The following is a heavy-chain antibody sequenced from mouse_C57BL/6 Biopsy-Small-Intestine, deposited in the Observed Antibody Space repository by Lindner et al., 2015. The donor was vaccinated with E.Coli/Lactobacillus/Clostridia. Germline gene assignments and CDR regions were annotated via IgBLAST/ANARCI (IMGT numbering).Heavy chain of an antibody. J-gene: IGHJ3*02. CDR2: ISGQNGAT. CDR3: ARWNGATWTGYFDL. Sequence: LVKVSCKASGYTFISSGGISWVRQAPGQGLEWMGLISGQNGATNYARKFQGRVTMTTDTSTATAYMELTNLRSDDTAVYYCARWNGATWTGYFDLWGRGTLVTVSS. D-gene: IGHD1-1*01. CDR1: GYTFISSG. V-gene: IGHV14-1*02.